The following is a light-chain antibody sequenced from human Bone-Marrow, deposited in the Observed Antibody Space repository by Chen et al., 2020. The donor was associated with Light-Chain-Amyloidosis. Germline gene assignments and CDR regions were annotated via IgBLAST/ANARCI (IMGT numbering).Light chain of an antibody. Sequence: DIVMPQSPDSLAVSLGERATINCKSSQSVLYSSNNKNYLAWYQQKPGQPPKLLIYWASTRESGVPDRFSGSGSGTDFTLTIRSLQAEDVGGYYCQQYYSTPPTFGGGTKVEIK. V-gene: IGKV4-1*01. J-gene: IGKJ4*01. CDR2: WAS. CDR3: QQYYSTPPT. CDR1: QSVLYSSNNKNY.